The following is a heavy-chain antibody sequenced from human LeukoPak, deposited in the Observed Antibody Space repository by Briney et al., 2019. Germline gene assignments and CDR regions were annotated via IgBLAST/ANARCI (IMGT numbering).Heavy chain of an antibody. CDR3: ARGDPVYDFWSGGDY. CDR1: GFTFSSYA. CDR2: INSGGTPI. J-gene: IGHJ4*02. V-gene: IGHV3-48*01. D-gene: IGHD3-3*01. Sequence: PGGSLRLSCAASGFTFSSYAMSWVRQAPGKGLEWISYINSGGTPIYYADSVQGRFTLSRDNAKNSLYLQMNSLSAEDTAVYFCARGDPVYDFWSGGDYWGQGTLVTVSS.